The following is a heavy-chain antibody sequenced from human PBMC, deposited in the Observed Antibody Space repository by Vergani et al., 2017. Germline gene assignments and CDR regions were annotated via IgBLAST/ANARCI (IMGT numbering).Heavy chain of an antibody. J-gene: IGHJ4*02. CDR2: ISGSGGST. V-gene: IGHV3-23*01. Sequence: EVQLLESGGGLVQPGGSLRLSCAASGFTFSSYAMSWVRQAPGKGLDWVSAISGSGGSTYYADTVKGRFTITRDISKNTLYLQMNSLRAEDTAVYYCAKEPAVAGTGTVSRLDDYWGQGTLVTVSS. D-gene: IGHD6-19*01. CDR3: AKEPAVAGTGTVSRLDDY. CDR1: GFTFSSYA.